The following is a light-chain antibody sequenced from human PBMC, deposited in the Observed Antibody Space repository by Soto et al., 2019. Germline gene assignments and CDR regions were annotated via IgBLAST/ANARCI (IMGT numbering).Light chain of an antibody. J-gene: IGKJ4*01. Sequence: DMEMTQSPSSLSASVGDRVTITCQASQDISNYLNWYQQKPGKAPKVLIYDVSNLETGVPSRFSGSGSRTAFSLTISNLQPEDIATYYCQKGSTFGGGTKVEIK. CDR3: QKGST. CDR2: DVS. V-gene: IGKV1-33*01. CDR1: QDISNY.